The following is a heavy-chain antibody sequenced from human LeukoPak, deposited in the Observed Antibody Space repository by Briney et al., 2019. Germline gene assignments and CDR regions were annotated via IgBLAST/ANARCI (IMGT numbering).Heavy chain of an antibody. V-gene: IGHV3-20*01. Sequence: GGSLRLSCAASGFTFEAYGMRWVRQAPGKGLEWVSGILWDGDNTVYADSVKGRFTISRDNAKNSLYLQMNSLRAEDTALYHCARRICNGGSCYLDYWGQGTLVTVSS. CDR3: ARRICNGGSCYLDY. CDR1: GFTFEAYG. D-gene: IGHD2-15*01. CDR2: ILWDGDNT. J-gene: IGHJ4*02.